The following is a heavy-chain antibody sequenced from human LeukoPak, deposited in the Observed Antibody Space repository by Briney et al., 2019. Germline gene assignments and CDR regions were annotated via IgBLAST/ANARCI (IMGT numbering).Heavy chain of an antibody. V-gene: IGHV4-31*03. J-gene: IGHJ3*02. CDR1: GGSISSGGYY. CDR3: ARGRNRAFDAFDI. CDR2: IYYSGST. Sequence: SETLSLTCTVSGGSISSGGYYWSWIRQHPGKGLEWIGYIYYSGSTYYNPSLKSRVTISVDTSKNQFSLKPSSVTAADTAVYYCARGRNRAFDAFDIWGQGTMVTVSS.